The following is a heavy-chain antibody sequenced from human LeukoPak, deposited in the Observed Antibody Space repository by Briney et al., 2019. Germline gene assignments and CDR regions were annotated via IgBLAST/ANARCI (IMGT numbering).Heavy chain of an antibody. CDR3: ARGDSLYQPLLYCFDY. V-gene: IGHV3-21*01. Sequence: GGSLRLSCAASGFTFSSYSMNWVRQAPGKGLEWVSSISSSSSYIYYADSVKGRFTISRDNAKNSLYLQMNSLRAEDTAVYYCARGDSLYQPLLYCFDYWGQGTLVTVSS. D-gene: IGHD2-21*02. CDR1: GFTFSSYS. J-gene: IGHJ4*02. CDR2: ISSSSSYI.